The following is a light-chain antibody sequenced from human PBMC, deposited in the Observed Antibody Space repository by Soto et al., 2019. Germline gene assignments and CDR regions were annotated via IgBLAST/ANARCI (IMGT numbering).Light chain of an antibody. CDR3: QQYGTLPLT. CDR1: QIVRRNS. CDR2: GGA. Sequence: LPQAQGTLCLSPGDRATLHGRASQIVRRNSLACYQQKPGDPARLLIFGGASRGAGSPDGISGSGSGTEVITTISRRLAQDVSVVYCQQYGTLPLTFGGGTKVDIK. V-gene: IGKV3-20*01. J-gene: IGKJ4*01.